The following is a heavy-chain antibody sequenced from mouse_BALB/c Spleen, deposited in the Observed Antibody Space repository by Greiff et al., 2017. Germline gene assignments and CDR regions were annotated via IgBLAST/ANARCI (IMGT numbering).Heavy chain of an antibody. D-gene: IGHD1-2*01. CDR3: ARQFPNSLLRLQAMDY. Sequence: DVKLVESGGDLVKPGGSLKLSCAASGFTFSSYGMSWVRQTPDKRLEWVATISSGGSYTYYPDSVKGRFTISRDNAKNTLYLQMSSLKSEDTAMYYCARQFPNSLLRLQAMDYWGQGTSVTVSS. J-gene: IGHJ4*01. CDR2: ISSGGSYT. V-gene: IGHV5-6*02. CDR1: GFTFSSYG.